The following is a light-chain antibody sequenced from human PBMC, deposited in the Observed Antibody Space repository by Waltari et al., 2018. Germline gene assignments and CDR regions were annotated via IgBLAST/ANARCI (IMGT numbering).Light chain of an antibody. CDR1: QSVGTY. CDR2: AAS. CDR3: QQRRNWPLT. Sequence: EIVLTQSPAILSFSPGERATLSCRASQSVGTYLAWYQQRPGQSPRLLIYAASYRATGIPARFSGSGSETDFTLTISSLQPEDFAVYYCQQRRNWPLTFGGGTRVQI. V-gene: IGKV3-11*01. J-gene: IGKJ4*01.